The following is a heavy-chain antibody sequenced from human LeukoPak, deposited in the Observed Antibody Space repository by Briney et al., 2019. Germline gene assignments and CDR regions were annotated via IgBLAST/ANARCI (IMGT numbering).Heavy chain of an antibody. D-gene: IGHD1-1*01. Sequence: PGGSLRLSCAASRFTFSNYWMSWVRQAPGKGPEWVANIKEDGSATYYVDSVKGRFTISRDNAKKSLYLQMNSLRAEDTAVYYCARDSPGYLAYDSWGQGTLVTVSS. V-gene: IGHV3-7*04. CDR1: RFTFSNYW. J-gene: IGHJ4*02. CDR3: ARDSPGYLAYDS. CDR2: IKEDGSAT.